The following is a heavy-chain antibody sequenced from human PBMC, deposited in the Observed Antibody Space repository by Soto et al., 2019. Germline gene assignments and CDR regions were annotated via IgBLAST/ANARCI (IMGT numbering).Heavy chain of an antibody. V-gene: IGHV3-11*01. CDR3: AREHRNDYYGSGSYYIYYSP. CDR1: GFTFSDYY. Sequence: GGSLRLSCAASGFTFSDYYMSWIRQAPGKGLEWVSYISSSGSTIYYADSVKGRFTISRDNAKNSLYLQMNSLRAEDTAVYYCAREHRNDYYGSGSYYIYYSPWGQGTLVTVSS. D-gene: IGHD3-10*01. CDR2: ISSSGSTI. J-gene: IGHJ5*02.